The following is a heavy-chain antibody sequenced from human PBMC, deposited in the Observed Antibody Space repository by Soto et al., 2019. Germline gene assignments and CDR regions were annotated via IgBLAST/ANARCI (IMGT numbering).Heavy chain of an antibody. J-gene: IGHJ4*02. CDR2: IYYSGST. CDR3: ARVGHYYDSSGYPTPVDY. V-gene: IGHV4-31*03. CDR1: GGSFSSGGYY. Sequence: SETLSLTCTVSGGSFSSGGYYWSWIRQHPGKGLEWIGYIYYSGSTYYNPSLKSRVTISVDTSKNQFSLKLSSVTAADTAVYYCARVGHYYDSSGYPTPVDYWGQGTLVTVSS. D-gene: IGHD3-22*01.